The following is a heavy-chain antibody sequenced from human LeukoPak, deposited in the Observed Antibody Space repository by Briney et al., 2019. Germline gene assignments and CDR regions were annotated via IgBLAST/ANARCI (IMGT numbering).Heavy chain of an antibody. CDR1: GGSISSYY. Sequence: PSETLSLTCTVSGGSISSYYWTWIRQSPGKGLEWIGCIMYNGSTNYNPSLKTQVTISIDTSKKRFSLNLSSATAADTAVYYCARGRGRGWSSEVGAFDIWGQGRMVTVSS. D-gene: IGHD6-19*01. CDR3: ARGRGRGWSSEVGAFDI. CDR2: IMYNGST. V-gene: IGHV4-59*01. J-gene: IGHJ3*02.